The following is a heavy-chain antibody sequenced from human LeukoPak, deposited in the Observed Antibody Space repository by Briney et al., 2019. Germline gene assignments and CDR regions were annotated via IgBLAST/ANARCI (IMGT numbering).Heavy chain of an antibody. D-gene: IGHD6-13*01. V-gene: IGHV3-30*02. CDR3: ATPAAGPGAEYSLY. CDR1: GFTFSSYG. CDR2: IRYDGSNK. Sequence: PGGPLRLSCAASGFTFSSYGMHWVRQAPGKGLEWVAFIRYDGSNKYYADSVKGRFTTSRDNAKNSLDLQMNSLKVEDTAVYYCATPAAGPGAEYSLYWGQGTLVIVSS. J-gene: IGHJ1*01.